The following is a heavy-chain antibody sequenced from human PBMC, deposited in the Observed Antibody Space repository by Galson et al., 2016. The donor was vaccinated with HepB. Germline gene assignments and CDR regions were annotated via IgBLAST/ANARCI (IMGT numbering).Heavy chain of an antibody. J-gene: IGHJ5*02. CDR1: GYIFTSYD. V-gene: IGHV1-8*01. Sequence: SVKVSCKASGYIFTSYDINWVRQATGQGLERMGQMNPNSGNTGYAQKFQGRVTMTRNTSISTAYMELSSLRAEDTAVYYCARGLGGFDFWGGYYRNNWFDPWGQGTLVTVSS. CDR3: ARGLGGFDFWGGYYRNNWFDP. D-gene: IGHD3-3*01. CDR2: MNPNSGNT.